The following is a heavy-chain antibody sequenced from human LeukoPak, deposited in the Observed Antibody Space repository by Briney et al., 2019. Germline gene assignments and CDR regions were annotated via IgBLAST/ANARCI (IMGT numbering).Heavy chain of an antibody. D-gene: IGHD5-18*01. CDR3: ASLGYSYGLDY. J-gene: IGHJ4*02. CDR1: GGSISSYY. CDR2: IYYSGST. Sequence: SETLSLTCTVSGGSISSYYWSWIRQPPGKGLEWIGYIYYSGSTNYNPSLKSRVTISVDTSKNQFSLKLSSVTAADTAVYYCASLGYSYGLDYWGQGTLVTVSS. V-gene: IGHV4-59*08.